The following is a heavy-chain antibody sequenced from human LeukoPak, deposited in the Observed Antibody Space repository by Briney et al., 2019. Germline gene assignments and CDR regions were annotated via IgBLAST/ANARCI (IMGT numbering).Heavy chain of an antibody. J-gene: IGHJ5*02. CDR1: GGSISSSSYY. D-gene: IGHD3-10*01. CDR3: ARLSSGWFDP. V-gene: IGHV4-39*01. Sequence: SETLSLTCTVSGGSISSSSYYWGWIRQPPGKGLEWIGSIYYSGSTYYNPSLKSRVTISVDTSKNQFSLKLSSVTAADTAVYYCARLSSGWFDPWGQGTLVTVSS. CDR2: IYYSGST.